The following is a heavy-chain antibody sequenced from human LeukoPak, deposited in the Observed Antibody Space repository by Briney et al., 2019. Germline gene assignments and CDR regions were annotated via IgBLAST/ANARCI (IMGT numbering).Heavy chain of an antibody. D-gene: IGHD3-3*01. J-gene: IGHJ4*02. V-gene: IGHV4-34*01. CDR1: GGSFSGYY. Sequence: SETLSLTCAVYGGSFSGYYWSWIRQPPGKGPEWIGEINHSGSTNYNPSLKSRVTISVDTSKNQFSLKLSSVTAADTAVYYCARGRPRSYDFWSGYSYYFDYWGQGTLVTISS. CDR3: ARGRPRSYDFWSGYSYYFDY. CDR2: INHSGST.